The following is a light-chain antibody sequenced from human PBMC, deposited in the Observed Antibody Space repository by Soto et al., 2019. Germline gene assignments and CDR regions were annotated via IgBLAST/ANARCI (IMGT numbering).Light chain of an antibody. V-gene: IGKV1-12*01. Sequence: DIQMTQSPPSVSASVGDRVTITCRASQDISGWLAWYQQKPGRAPKLLIYAASSLQSGVPSRFSGSASGTDFTLTISSLQPEDFATYYCLQANSLPVTFGQGTRLEMK. CDR1: QDISGW. CDR3: LQANSLPVT. CDR2: AAS. J-gene: IGKJ5*01.